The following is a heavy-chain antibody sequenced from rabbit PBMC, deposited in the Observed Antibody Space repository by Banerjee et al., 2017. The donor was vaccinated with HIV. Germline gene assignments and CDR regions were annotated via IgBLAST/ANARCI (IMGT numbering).Heavy chain of an antibody. J-gene: IGHJ4*01. CDR2: IWYTGLPT. Sequence: QEQLEESGGDLVKPGASLTLTCTASGFDLNSVYHMCWVRQAPGKGLEWIACIWYTGLPTYYASWTKGRFTISKTSSATVTLQMTSLTVADTATYFCARWNFYYSDFSPNYDYAYFNLWGQGTLVTVS. CDR3: ARWNFYYSDFSPNYDYAYFNL. CDR1: GFDLNSVYH. D-gene: IGHD4-1*01. V-gene: IGHV1S45*01.